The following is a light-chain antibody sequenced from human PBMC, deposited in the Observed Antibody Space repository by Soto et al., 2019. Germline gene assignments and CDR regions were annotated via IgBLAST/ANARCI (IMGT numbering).Light chain of an antibody. CDR3: CSYAGSTTQSDV. V-gene: IGLV2-23*02. Sequence: QSALTQPASVSGSPGQSITISCTGTNSDVGSYNFVSWYQQHPGKAPKVIIYEVSERPSGVSDRLSGSKSGNTASLMISGLQAEDEADYYCCSYAGSTTQSDVFGSGTKLTVL. CDR2: EVS. J-gene: IGLJ1*01. CDR1: NSDVGSYNF.